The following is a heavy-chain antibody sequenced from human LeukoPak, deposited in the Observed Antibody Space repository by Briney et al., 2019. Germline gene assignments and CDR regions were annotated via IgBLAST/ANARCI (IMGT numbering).Heavy chain of an antibody. CDR2: ILFDGSNK. CDR1: GFTFSSCG. J-gene: IGHJ4*02. Sequence: LRLSCAVSGFTFSSCGMHWVRQAPGKGLEWVALILFDGSNKYYADSVKGRFTISRDNSKNTLYLEVNSLSADDTAVYYCARDLAKGRYFDYWGQGTLVTVSS. D-gene: IGHD1-26*01. V-gene: IGHV3-33*08. CDR3: ARDLAKGRYFDY.